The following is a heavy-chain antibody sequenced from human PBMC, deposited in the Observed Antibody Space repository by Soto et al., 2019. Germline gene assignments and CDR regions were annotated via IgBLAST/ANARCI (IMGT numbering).Heavy chain of an antibody. J-gene: IGHJ5*02. V-gene: IGHV3-64D*06. CDR2: ISSNGGST. Sequence: GGSLRLSCSASGFTFSSYAMHWVRQAPGKGLEYVSAISSNGGSTYYADSVKGRFTISRDNSKNTLYLQMSSLRAEDTAVYYCVRAAPKSCGGDCHIPNWFDPWGQGTLVTVSS. CDR3: VRAAPKSCGGDCHIPNWFDP. CDR1: GFTFSSYA. D-gene: IGHD2-21*02.